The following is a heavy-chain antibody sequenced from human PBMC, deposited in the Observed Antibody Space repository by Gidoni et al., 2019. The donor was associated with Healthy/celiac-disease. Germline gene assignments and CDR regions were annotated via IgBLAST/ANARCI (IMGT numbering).Heavy chain of an antibody. CDR1: GFTFSSYA. Sequence: QVQLVVSGGGVVQPGRSLRRSCAASGFTFSSYAMHWVRQAPGKGLEWVAVISYDGSNKDYADSVKGRFTISRDNSKNTLYLQMNSRRAEDTAVYYCASLPWIQLWLDTLRRDYWGQGTLVTVSS. CDR2: ISYDGSNK. CDR3: ASLPWIQLWLDTLRRDY. J-gene: IGHJ4*02. D-gene: IGHD5-18*01. V-gene: IGHV3-30*04.